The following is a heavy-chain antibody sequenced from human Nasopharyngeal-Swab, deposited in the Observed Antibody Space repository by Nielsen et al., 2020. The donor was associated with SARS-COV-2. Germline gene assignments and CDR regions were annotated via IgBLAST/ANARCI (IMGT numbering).Heavy chain of an antibody. CDR2: IYYSGST. V-gene: IGHV4-59*01. CDR3: ARAHSSGWYYFDY. D-gene: IGHD6-19*01. J-gene: IGHJ4*02. Sequence: SETLSLTCTVSGGSISSCYWSWIRQPPGKGLEWIGYIYYSGSTNYNPSLKSRVTISVDTSKNQFSLKLSSVTAADTAVYYCARAHSSGWYYFDYWGQGTLVTVSS. CDR1: GGSISSCY.